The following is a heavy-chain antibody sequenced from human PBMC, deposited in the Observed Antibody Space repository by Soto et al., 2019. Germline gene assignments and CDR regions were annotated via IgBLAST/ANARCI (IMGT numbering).Heavy chain of an antibody. D-gene: IGHD3-9*01. J-gene: IGHJ4*02. CDR3: GRLEGLATISYYFDY. CDR2: VYYSGST. V-gene: IGHV4-39*01. CDR1: GGSVSSSSYY. Sequence: QLQLQESGPGLVKPSETLSLTCTVSGGSVSSSSYYWGWVRQPPGKGLEWIGSVYYSGSTYYNPSRESRVTISVDKSNNQFSLKLMSLSAADTAVYYGGRLEGLATISYYFDYWGQGALVTVSS.